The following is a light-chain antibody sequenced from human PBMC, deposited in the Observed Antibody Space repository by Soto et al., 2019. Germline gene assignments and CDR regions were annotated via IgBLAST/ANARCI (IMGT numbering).Light chain of an antibody. CDR1: QSVLYNSDNKNY. J-gene: IGKJ4*01. Sequence: DIVMTQSPDSLAVSLGERATINCKSSQSVLYNSDNKNYLAWYQQKAGQPPKLLIYWASTRDYGVPDRFSGSGSVADFTLTINNLQAEDVAVYYCQQYYTTLSFGGGTKVEIK. CDR2: WAS. CDR3: QQYYTTLS. V-gene: IGKV4-1*01.